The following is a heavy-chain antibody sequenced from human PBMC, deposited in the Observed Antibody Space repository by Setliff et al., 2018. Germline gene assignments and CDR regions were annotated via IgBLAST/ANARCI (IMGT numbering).Heavy chain of an antibody. Sequence: SETLSLTCTVSGVAITSDYWSWIRQSPGKGLEWIAYIFFGGSTTYNPSLTGRVTMSVETSKNQFSLRLTSLTAADTAVYYCARLLRERPSLQPNYYYYMDVWGKGTTVTVSS. CDR1: GVAITSDY. V-gene: IGHV4-59*01. CDR3: ARLLRERPSLQPNYYYYMDV. D-gene: IGHD3-3*01. CDR2: IFFGGST. J-gene: IGHJ6*03.